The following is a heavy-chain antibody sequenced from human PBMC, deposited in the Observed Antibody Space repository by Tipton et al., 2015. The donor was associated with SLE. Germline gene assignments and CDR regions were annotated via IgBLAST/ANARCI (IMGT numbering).Heavy chain of an antibody. V-gene: IGHV3-7*01. Sequence: SLRLSCAASGFTFRSYWRSWVRQAPGKGLEWVDNINEDGSEKYQVDSVKGRFTISRDNAKNSLYLQMNSLRAEDTAVYYCASDQGSIAVAGAEYPFDIWGQGTMVTVSS. CDR3: ASDQGSIAVAGAEYPFDI. CDR1: GFTFRSYW. CDR2: INEDGSEK. J-gene: IGHJ3*02. D-gene: IGHD6-19*01.